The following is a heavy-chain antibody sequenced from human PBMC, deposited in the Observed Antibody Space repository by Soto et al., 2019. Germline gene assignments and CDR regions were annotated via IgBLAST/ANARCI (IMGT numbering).Heavy chain of an antibody. CDR2: IYYSGST. CDR3: AREGGDGVDY. J-gene: IGHJ4*02. Sequence: QVQLQESGPGLVKPSQTLSLTCSVSGGSINSVNYYWSWIRQHPGKGLEWIGYIYYSGSTHYNPSLKSRVTISVDTSENQSSLKLSSVTAADTAVYYCAREGGDGVDYWGQGTLVTVSS. CDR1: GGSINSVNYY. D-gene: IGHD3-16*01. V-gene: IGHV4-31*03.